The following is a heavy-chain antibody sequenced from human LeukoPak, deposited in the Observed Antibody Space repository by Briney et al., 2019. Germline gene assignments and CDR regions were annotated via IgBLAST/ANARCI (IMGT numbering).Heavy chain of an antibody. CDR3: ARDRGYDSRDLGY. CDR2: INPSGGST. J-gene: IGHJ4*02. CDR1: GYTFTSYY. Sequence: EASVKVSCKASGYTFTSYYMHWVRQAPGQGLEWMGIINPSGGSTSYAQKLQGRVTMTTDTSTSTAYMELRSLRSDDTAVYYCARDRGYDSRDLGYWGQGTLVTVSS. V-gene: IGHV1-46*01. D-gene: IGHD5-12*01.